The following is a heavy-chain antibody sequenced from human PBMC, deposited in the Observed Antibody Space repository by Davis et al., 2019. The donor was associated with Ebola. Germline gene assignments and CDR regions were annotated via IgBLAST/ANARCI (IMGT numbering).Heavy chain of an antibody. Sequence: ASVKVSCKASGGTFSSYAISWVRQAPGQGLEWMGWITAYNGNTNYAQKLQGRVTMTTDTSTSTAYMELRSLRSDDTAVYYCARQESQLHRYYFDSWGQGTLVTVSS. CDR1: GGTFSSYA. CDR2: ITAYNGNT. D-gene: IGHD4-23*01. V-gene: IGHV1-18*01. CDR3: ARQESQLHRYYFDS. J-gene: IGHJ4*02.